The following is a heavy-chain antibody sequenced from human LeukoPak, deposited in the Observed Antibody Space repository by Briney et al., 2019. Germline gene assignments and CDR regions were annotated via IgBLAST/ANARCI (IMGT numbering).Heavy chain of an antibody. CDR2: IYYSGST. D-gene: IGHD1-7*01. CDR1: GGSISSGGYY. V-gene: IGHV4-31*03. J-gene: IGHJ3*02. Sequence: KPSQTLSLTCTVSGGSISSGGYYWSWIRQHPGKGLEWIGYIYYSGSTYYNPSLKSRVTISVDTSKNQFSLKLSSVTAADTAVYYCARVSGELSAYDAFDIWGQGTMVTVSS. CDR3: ARVSGELSAYDAFDI.